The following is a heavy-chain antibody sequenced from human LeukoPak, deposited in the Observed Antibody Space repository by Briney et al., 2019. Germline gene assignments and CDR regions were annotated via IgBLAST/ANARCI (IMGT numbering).Heavy chain of an antibody. CDR3: AKAPPYYSDSSGYFQH. D-gene: IGHD3-22*01. CDR1: GFTFDDSA. Sequence: GGSLRLSCAASGFTFDDSAMHWVRQVPGKGLEWVSGISWNSGIIDYADSVKGRFTISRDNAKNSLYLKMNNLRPDDTAFYYCAKAPPYYSDSSGYFQHWGRAPWSPSPQ. J-gene: IGHJ1*01. CDR2: ISWNSGII. V-gene: IGHV3-9*01.